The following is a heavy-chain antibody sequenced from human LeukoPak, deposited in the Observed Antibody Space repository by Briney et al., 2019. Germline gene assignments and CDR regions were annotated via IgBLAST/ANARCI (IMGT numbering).Heavy chain of an antibody. Sequence: GGSLRLSCAASGFTFSSYAMHWVRQAPGKGLEWVAVISYDGSNKYYADYVKGRFTISRDNSKNTVYLQMNSLRGEDTAMYHCARDLDPEGLDYWGQGTLVTVSS. J-gene: IGHJ4*02. CDR1: GFTFSSYA. CDR3: ARDLDPEGLDY. D-gene: IGHD2-15*01. V-gene: IGHV3-30-3*01. CDR2: ISYDGSNK.